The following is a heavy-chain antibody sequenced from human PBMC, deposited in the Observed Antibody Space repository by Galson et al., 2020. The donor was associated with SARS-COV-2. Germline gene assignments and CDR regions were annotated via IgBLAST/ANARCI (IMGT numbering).Heavy chain of an antibody. Sequence: SETLSLTCAVSGGSFSGYYWSWIRQPPGKGLEWIGEINHSGSTNYNPSPKSRVTITVDTSKNQFSLKLSSVTAADTAVYYCARAYYYDSSGYPIWFDPWGQGTLVTVSS. CDR2: INHSGST. V-gene: IGHV4-34*01. D-gene: IGHD3-22*01. CDR1: GGSFSGYY. J-gene: IGHJ5*02. CDR3: ARAYYYDSSGYPIWFDP.